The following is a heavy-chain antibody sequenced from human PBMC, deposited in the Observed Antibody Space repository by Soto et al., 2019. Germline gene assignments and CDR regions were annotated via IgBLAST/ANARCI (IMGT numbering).Heavy chain of an antibody. CDR2: ISGSGGST. V-gene: IGHV3-23*01. D-gene: IGHD3-22*01. CDR3: AKDIGIEYYYDSSGPDPGTGRTTGAFDI. J-gene: IGHJ3*02. CDR1: GFTFSSYA. Sequence: GGSLRLSCAASGFTFSSYAMSWVRQAPGKGLEWVSAISGSGGSTYYADSVKGRFTISRDNSKNTLYLQMNSLRAEDTAVYYCAKDIGIEYYYDSSGPDPGTGRTTGAFDIWGQGTMVTVSS.